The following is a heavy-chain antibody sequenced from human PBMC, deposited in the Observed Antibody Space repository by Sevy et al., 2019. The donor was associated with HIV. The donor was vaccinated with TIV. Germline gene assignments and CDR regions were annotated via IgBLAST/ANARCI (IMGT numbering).Heavy chain of an antibody. CDR1: GFSINNYA. D-gene: IGHD3-16*01. CDR2: ITAPGGRA. J-gene: IGHJ6*02. CDR3: AKAQGEWGTPFALDV. V-gene: IGHV3-23*01. Sequence: GGSLRLSCAASGFSINNYAMTWVRQAPGKGLEWVSNITAPGGRAYLADSVKGRFTISSDTSVNKVFLQMDSLRVEDKAIYYCAKAQGEWGTPFALDVWGQGTTVTVSS.